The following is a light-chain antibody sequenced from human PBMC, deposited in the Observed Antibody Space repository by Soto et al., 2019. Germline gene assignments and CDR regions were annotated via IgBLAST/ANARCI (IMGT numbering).Light chain of an antibody. CDR3: QKYNSAPWT. CDR1: QSVSDN. J-gene: IGKJ1*01. Sequence: EIVLTQSPSTLSFSPGERATLSCRASQSVSDNLAWYQQKPGQAPRLLIYGASTRATGIPAKFSGSGSGTDFTLTISSLQPEDVATYYCQKYNSAPWTFGQGSKVDI. V-gene: IGKV3-15*01. CDR2: GAS.